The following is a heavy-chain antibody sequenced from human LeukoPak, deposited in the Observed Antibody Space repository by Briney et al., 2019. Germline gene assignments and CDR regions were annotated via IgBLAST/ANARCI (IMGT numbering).Heavy chain of an antibody. J-gene: IGHJ5*02. CDR3: ARGHEDYGDYLLWFDP. V-gene: IGHV4-59*01. D-gene: IGHD4-17*01. Sequence: SETLSLTCTVSGGSISSYYWSWIRQPPGKGLEWIGYIYYSGSTNYNPSLKSRVTISVDTSKNQFSLNLSSVTAADTAVYYCARGHEDYGDYLLWFDPWGQGTLVTVSS. CDR1: GGSISSYY. CDR2: IYYSGST.